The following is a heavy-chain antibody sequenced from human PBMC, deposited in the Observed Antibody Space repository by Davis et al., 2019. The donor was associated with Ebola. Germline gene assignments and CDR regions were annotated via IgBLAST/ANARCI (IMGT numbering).Heavy chain of an antibody. Sequence: PGGSLRLSCAASGFTFDDYAMSWVRQAPGKGLEWVCGMNWNGDSIHCAASVRGRFTISRDNAKNSLYLQMNSLRAEDTAFYYCAKDIDSTVTYFDSWGQGTLVTVSS. D-gene: IGHD4-17*01. CDR3: AKDIDSTVTYFDS. CDR2: MNWNGDSI. CDR1: GFTFDDYA. V-gene: IGHV3-20*04. J-gene: IGHJ4*02.